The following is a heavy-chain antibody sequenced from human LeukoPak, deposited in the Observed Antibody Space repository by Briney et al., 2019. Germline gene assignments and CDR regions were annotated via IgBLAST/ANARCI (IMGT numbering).Heavy chain of an antibody. CDR2: IYYSGST. CDR3: ARPDSSGWYWGLGY. J-gene: IGHJ4*02. Sequence: SQTLSLTCTVSGGSISSGGYYWSWIRQHPGKGLEWIGYIYYSGSTYYNPSLSSRVTISVDTSKNQFSLKLSSVTAADTAVYYCARPDSSGWYWGLGYWGQGTLVTVSS. V-gene: IGHV4-31*03. CDR1: GGSISSGGYY. D-gene: IGHD6-19*01.